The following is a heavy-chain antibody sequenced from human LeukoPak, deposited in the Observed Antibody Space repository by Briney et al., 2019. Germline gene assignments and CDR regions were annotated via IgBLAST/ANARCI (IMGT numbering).Heavy chain of an antibody. Sequence: GGSLRLSCVASGFTFSSYSMNWVRQAPGKGLEWVSSISSSSSYIYYADSVKGRFTISRDNAKNSLYLQMNSLRAEDTAVYYCARDGPWLVGFDYWGQGTLVTVSS. CDR1: GFTFSSYS. V-gene: IGHV3-21*01. CDR2: ISSSSSYI. J-gene: IGHJ4*02. D-gene: IGHD6-19*01. CDR3: ARDGPWLVGFDY.